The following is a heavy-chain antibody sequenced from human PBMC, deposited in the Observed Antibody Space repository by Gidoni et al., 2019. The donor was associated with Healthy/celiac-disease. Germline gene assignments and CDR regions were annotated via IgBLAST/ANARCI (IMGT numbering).Heavy chain of an antibody. J-gene: IGHJ6*03. CDR3: ASGLRGWELTHYYYMDV. CDR1: GYSFTSYW. V-gene: IGHV5-10-1*03. CDR2: IDPSDSYT. D-gene: IGHD1-26*01. Sequence: EVQLVQSGAEVKKPGESLRISCKGSGYSFTSYWISWVRQMPGKGLEWMGRIDPSDSYTNYSPSFQGHVTISADKSISTAYLQWSSLKASDTAMYYCASGLRGWELTHYYYMDVWGKGTTVTVSS.